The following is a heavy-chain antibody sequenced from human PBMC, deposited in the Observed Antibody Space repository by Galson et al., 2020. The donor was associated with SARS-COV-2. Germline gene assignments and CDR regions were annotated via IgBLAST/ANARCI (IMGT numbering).Heavy chain of an antibody. J-gene: IGHJ5*02. CDR3: ARRSYYDSSGYYSFVVDP. V-gene: IGHV4-39*01. D-gene: IGHD3-22*01. CDR2: IYYSGST. Sequence: SETLSLTCTVSGGSISSSSYYWGWIRQPPGKGLEWIESIYYSGSTYYNPSLKSRVTISVDTSKNQFSLKLSSVTAADTAVYYCARRSYYDSSGYYSFVVDPWGQGTLVTVSS. CDR1: GGSISSSSYY.